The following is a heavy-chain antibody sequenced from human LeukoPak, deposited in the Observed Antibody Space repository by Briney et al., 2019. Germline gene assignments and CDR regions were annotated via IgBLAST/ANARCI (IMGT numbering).Heavy chain of an antibody. CDR2: IYSGGSP. J-gene: IGHJ4*02. Sequence: PGGSLRLSCAASGFTVSSNYVIWVRQAPGKGLEWVSVIYSGGSPYYADSVKGRFTISRDNSRNTLYLQMNSLRAEDTAVYYYARGRGVDYWGQGTLVTVSS. CDR1: GFTVSSNY. CDR3: ARGRGVDY. V-gene: IGHV3-53*01.